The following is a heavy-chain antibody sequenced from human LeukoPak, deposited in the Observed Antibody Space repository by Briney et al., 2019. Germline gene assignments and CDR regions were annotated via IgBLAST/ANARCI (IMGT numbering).Heavy chain of an antibody. Sequence: PSETLSLTXTVSGGSISSYYWSSIRQPAGKGLEWLGRIYTSGSTNYNPSLKSRVTMSVDTSKNQFSLKLSSVTAADTAVYYCARDCSGDSCYSWTKSYYYYYMDVWGKGTTVTVSS. J-gene: IGHJ6*03. V-gene: IGHV4-4*07. CDR2: IYTSGST. CDR3: ARDCSGDSCYSWTKSYYYYYMDV. D-gene: IGHD2-15*01. CDR1: GGSISSYY.